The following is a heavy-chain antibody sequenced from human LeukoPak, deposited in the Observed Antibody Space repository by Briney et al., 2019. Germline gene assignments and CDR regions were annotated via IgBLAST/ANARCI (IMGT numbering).Heavy chain of an antibody. D-gene: IGHD3-22*01. CDR1: GLTFSSYW. J-gene: IGHJ4*02. CDR3: AKSSGYYYVGPLEY. CDR2: ISWNSGSI. Sequence: GGSLRLSCAASGLTFSSYWMSWVRQAPGKGLEWVSGISWNSGSIGYADSVKGRFTISRDNAKNSLYLQMNSLRAEDTALYYCAKSSGYYYVGPLEYWGQGTLVTVSS. V-gene: IGHV3-9*01.